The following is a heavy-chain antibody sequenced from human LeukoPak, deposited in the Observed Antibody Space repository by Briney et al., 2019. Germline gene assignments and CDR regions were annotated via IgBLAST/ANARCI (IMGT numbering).Heavy chain of an antibody. V-gene: IGHV4-59*01. D-gene: IGHD2-2*01. Sequence: SETLSLTCTVSGGSISDYYWSWIRQPPGKGLEWIGHIYHSGSTNYNPSLKSRVTISIDTSKNQFSLKLTSVTSADTAVYYCARDGPAYTSRWYDYYYGLDVWGQGTTVTVSS. CDR1: GGSISDYY. J-gene: IGHJ6*02. CDR3: ARDGPAYTSRWYDYYYGLDV. CDR2: IYHSGST.